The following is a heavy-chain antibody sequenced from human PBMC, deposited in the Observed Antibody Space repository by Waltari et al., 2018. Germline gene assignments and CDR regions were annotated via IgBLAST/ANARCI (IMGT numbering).Heavy chain of an antibody. V-gene: IGHV4-61*02. CDR2: IYTSGST. Sequence: QVQLQESGPGLVKPSQTLSLTCTVSGGSISRGSYYWSWLRQPAGKGLEWIVRIYTSGSTNYNPSLKSRVTISVDTSKNQFSLKLSSVTAADTAVYYCARDPARTGAFDIWGQGTMVTVSS. CDR1: GGSISRGSYY. J-gene: IGHJ3*02. D-gene: IGHD2-2*01. CDR3: ARDPARTGAFDI.